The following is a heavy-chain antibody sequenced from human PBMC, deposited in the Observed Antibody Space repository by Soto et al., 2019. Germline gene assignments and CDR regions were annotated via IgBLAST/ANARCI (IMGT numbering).Heavy chain of an antibody. CDR3: ITDGPDGRAY. CDR1: GYTFTSYA. Sequence: ASVKVSCKASGYTFTSYAMHWVRQAAGQRLEWMGWMNPGNNKKIYTQKFRGRVTVSTDTSISTTYMELSSLKFEDSAVYYCITDGPDGRAYWGQGTQVTVSS. CDR2: MNPGNNKK. J-gene: IGHJ4*02. D-gene: IGHD2-8*01. V-gene: IGHV1-3*01.